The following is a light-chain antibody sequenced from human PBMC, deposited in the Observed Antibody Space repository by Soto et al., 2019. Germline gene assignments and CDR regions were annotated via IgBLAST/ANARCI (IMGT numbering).Light chain of an antibody. CDR2: LAS. Sequence: DIVMTQSPLSLPVTPGEPASISCRSSQSLLHSKGNNYLDWYLQKPGQSPQLLLYLASNRASGVTDRFSGSGSGTDFTLKISRVEAEDVGVYYCMQALQTPITFGQGTRLEIK. J-gene: IGKJ5*01. CDR3: MQALQTPIT. CDR1: QSLLHSKGNNY. V-gene: IGKV2-28*01.